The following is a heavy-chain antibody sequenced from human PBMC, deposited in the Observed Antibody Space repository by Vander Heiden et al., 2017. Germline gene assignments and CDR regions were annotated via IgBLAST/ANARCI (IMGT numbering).Heavy chain of an antibody. CDR3: AKVGETTVTRYFDY. CDR1: GFTFGSYS. V-gene: IGHV3-23*01. D-gene: IGHD4-17*01. Sequence: DVQLLESGGGLVQPGGSLRLSCAASGFTFGSYSRTWVRQAPGKGLEWVSVIGGNAVTTYYADSVKGRFTVSRDNSKNTVYLQMSSLRVDDTAVYYCAKVGETTVTRYFDYWGQGALVTVSS. CDR2: IGGNAVTT. J-gene: IGHJ4*02.